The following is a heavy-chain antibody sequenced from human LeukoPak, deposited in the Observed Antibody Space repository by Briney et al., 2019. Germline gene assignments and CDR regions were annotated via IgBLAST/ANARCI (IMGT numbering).Heavy chain of an antibody. CDR1: GYTFTGYY. J-gene: IGHJ6*02. D-gene: IGHD3-9*01. CDR2: INPNSGGT. Sequence: ASVKVSCKASGYTFTGYYMHWVRQAPGQGLEWMGWINPNSGGTNYAQKFQGWVTMTRDTSISTAYMELSRLRSDDTAVYYCARTGILTGYPDYYYYGMDVWGQGTTVTVSS. CDR3: ARTGILTGYPDYYYYGMDV. V-gene: IGHV1-2*04.